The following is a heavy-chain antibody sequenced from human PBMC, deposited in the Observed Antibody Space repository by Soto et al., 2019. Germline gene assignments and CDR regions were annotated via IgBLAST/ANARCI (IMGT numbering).Heavy chain of an antibody. CDR3: SKERGFLDGIDD. D-gene: IGHD3-3*01. CDR1: GFSFDDYA. V-gene: IGHV3-9*01. Sequence: GGSLRLSCAASGFSFDDYAMHWVRQAPGKGLEWVSIISRKNETIVYADSVKGRFTISRGNAKKSLYLQMNSLRPEDTALYYSSKERGFLDGIDDWGQGTPVTVS. CDR2: ISRKNETI. J-gene: IGHJ4*02.